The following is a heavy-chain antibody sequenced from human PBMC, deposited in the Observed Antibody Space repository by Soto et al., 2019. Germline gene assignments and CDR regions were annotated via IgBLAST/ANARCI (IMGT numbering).Heavy chain of an antibody. V-gene: IGHV3-23*01. CDR1: GITLINYT. J-gene: IGHJ4*02. CDR2: ISNRGSDT. Sequence: GGSLRLSCAGSGITLINYTMTWVRQAPGKGLEWVSSISNRGSDTYYVDSVKGRFTISRDNSKNTLYLQMNSLRAEDTAVYHCAKDTCSSSWYFWGQVTLVTVYS. D-gene: IGHD6-13*01. CDR3: AKDTCSSSWYF.